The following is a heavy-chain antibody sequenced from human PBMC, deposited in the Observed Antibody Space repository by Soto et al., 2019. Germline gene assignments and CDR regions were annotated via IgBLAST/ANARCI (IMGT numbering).Heavy chain of an antibody. CDR3: ARVDSSGYSRPFDY. J-gene: IGHJ4*02. D-gene: IGHD3-22*01. CDR1: GFTFSSYS. V-gene: IGHV3-48*01. Sequence: PGGSLRLSCAASGFTFSSYSMNWVRQAPGKGLEWVSYISSSSSTIYYADSVKGRFTISRDNAKNSLYLQMNSLRAEDTALYYCARVDSSGYSRPFDYWGQGTLVTVSS. CDR2: ISSSSSTI.